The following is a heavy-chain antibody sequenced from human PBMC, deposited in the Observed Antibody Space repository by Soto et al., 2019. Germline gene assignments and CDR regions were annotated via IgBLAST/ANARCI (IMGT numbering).Heavy chain of an antibody. CDR2: VSPGGEST. D-gene: IGHD5-12*01. J-gene: IGHJ3*02. CDR1: GFTFTTYT. Sequence: GGSLRLSCAASGFTFTTYTMGWVRQAPGKGLEWVSAVSPGGESTFYADSVKGRFTISRDNSRNMLFLEMNSLRADDTALYYCAKDGAIVGTPDAFHIWGQGTMVTVSS. V-gene: IGHV3-23*01. CDR3: AKDGAIVGTPDAFHI.